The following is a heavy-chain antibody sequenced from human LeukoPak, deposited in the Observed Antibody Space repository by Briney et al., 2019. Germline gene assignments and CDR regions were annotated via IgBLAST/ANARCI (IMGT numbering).Heavy chain of an antibody. Sequence: SQTLSLTCTVSGGSISSGGYSWSWIRQPPGKGLEWIGYIYHSGSTYYNPSLKSRVTISVDRSKNQFSLKLSSVTAADTAVYNCARGTIFGVVYAFDIWGQGTMVTVSS. CDR1: GGSISSGGYS. CDR3: ARGTIFGVVYAFDI. V-gene: IGHV4-30-2*01. D-gene: IGHD3-3*01. CDR2: IYHSGST. J-gene: IGHJ3*02.